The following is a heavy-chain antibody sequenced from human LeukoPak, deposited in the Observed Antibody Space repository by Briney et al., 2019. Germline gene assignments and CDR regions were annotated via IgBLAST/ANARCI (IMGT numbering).Heavy chain of an antibody. V-gene: IGHV3-74*01. CDR1: GFTFSSYW. D-gene: IGHD3-3*01. Sequence: GGSLRLSCAASGFTFSSYWMHWVRQAPGKGLVWVSRINSDGSSTSYADSVKGRFTISRDNAKNTLYLQMNSLRAEDTAVYYCAREHGVVISRGRRYNWFDPWGQGTLVTVSS. J-gene: IGHJ5*02. CDR2: INSDGSST. CDR3: AREHGVVISRGRRYNWFDP.